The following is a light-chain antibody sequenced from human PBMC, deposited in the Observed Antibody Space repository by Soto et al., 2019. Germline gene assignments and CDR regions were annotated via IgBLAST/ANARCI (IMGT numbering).Light chain of an antibody. J-gene: IGKJ5*01. Sequence: ETVLTQSPGTLSLSPGERATLSCRASQTVASNFLAWYQKKPGQAPRLLIYGASNRVTSIPDRFSGSGSGTDFTLTVSRLEPEDFAVYYCQQYGGSPPTFGQGTRLEIK. V-gene: IGKV3-20*01. CDR1: QTVASNF. CDR2: GAS. CDR3: QQYGGSPPT.